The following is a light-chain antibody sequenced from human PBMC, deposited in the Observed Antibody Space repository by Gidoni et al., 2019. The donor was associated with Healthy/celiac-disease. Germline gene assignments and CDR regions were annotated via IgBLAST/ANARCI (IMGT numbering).Light chain of an antibody. V-gene: IGKV1-39*01. CDR1: QSISSY. CDR2: AAS. Sequence: DIQMIPPPPSLSASVGDRVTITCRASQSISSYLNWYQQKPGKAPKLLIYAASSLQSGVPSRFSGSGSGADFTLTISSLQPEDFATYYCQQSYSTFTWTFGQGTRVEIK. CDR3: QQSYSTFTWT. J-gene: IGKJ1*01.